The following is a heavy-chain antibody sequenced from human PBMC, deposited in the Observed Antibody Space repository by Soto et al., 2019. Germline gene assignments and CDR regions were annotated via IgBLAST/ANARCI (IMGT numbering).Heavy chain of an antibody. CDR2: ISYDGSNK. J-gene: IGHJ1*01. Sequence: GGSXRLSCAASGFTFSSYGMHWVRQAPGKGLEWVAVISYDGSNKYYADSVKGRFTISRDNSKNTLYLQMNSLRAEDTAVYYCAKEQGIAVAGTVYFQHWGQGTLVTVSS. V-gene: IGHV3-30*18. CDR1: GFTFSSYG. CDR3: AKEQGIAVAGTVYFQH. D-gene: IGHD6-19*01.